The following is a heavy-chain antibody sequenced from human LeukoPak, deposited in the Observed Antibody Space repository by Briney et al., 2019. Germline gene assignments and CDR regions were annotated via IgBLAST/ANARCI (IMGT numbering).Heavy chain of an antibody. Sequence: SETLSLTCTVSGGSISSYYWSWIRQPPGKGLEWIGYIYYSGSTYYNPSLQSRVTISVDTSKNQFSLKLNSVTAADTAVYYCASLYCSGGSCYQYFSYYYMDVWGKGTTVTISS. J-gene: IGHJ6*03. CDR2: IYYSGST. D-gene: IGHD2-15*01. CDR3: ASLYCSGGSCYQYFSYYYMDV. V-gene: IGHV4-59*08. CDR1: GGSISSYY.